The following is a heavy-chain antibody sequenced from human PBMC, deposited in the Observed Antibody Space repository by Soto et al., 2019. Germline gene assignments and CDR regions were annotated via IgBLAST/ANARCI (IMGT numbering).Heavy chain of an antibody. J-gene: IGHJ3*02. CDR3: AIDTYGESAAFDI. Sequence: EGSLRLSCAASGFTFSSYAMSWVRQAPGKGLEWVSAISGSGGSTYYADSVKGRFTISRDNSKNTLYLQMNSLRAEDTAVYYCAIDTYGESAAFDICGQGTILTISS. D-gene: IGHD3-10*01. CDR1: GFTFSSYA. V-gene: IGHV3-23*01. CDR2: ISGSGGST.